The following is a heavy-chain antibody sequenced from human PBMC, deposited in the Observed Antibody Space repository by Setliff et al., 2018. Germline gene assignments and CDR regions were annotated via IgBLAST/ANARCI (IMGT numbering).Heavy chain of an antibody. CDR3: ARGKWVRLDKSAWSNWFDP. V-gene: IGHV1-3*01. CDR2: FNVGHGYT. D-gene: IGHD5-12*01. CDR1: GTTFTTHG. J-gene: IGHJ5*02. Sequence: GASVKVSCKTSGTTFTTHGLHWVRQAPGQRLEWMGWFNVGHGYTKYSQKFQGRVTMTRDTSISTAYMELNSLQYEDTAVYYCARGKWVRLDKSAWSNWFDPWGQGTLVTVSS.